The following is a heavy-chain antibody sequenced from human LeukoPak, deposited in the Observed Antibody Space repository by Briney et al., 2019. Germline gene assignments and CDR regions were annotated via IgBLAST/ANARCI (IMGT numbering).Heavy chain of an antibody. CDR1: GFTFYEYP. Sequence: GGSLRLSCAASGFTFYEYPMHGVRQAPGKGLEWVSGISWNSGSIVYADSVKGRFTISRDNAKNSLYLQMNSLSAEVTALYSWAKAPMVYAMVHMMGQEVFDYWGQGTLVTVSS. CDR2: ISWNSGSI. D-gene: IGHD2-8*01. V-gene: IGHV3-9*01. J-gene: IGHJ4*02. CDR3: AKAPMVYAMVHMMGQEVFDY.